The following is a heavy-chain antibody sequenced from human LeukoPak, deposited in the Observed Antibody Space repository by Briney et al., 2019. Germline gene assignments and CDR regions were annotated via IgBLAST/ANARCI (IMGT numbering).Heavy chain of an antibody. J-gene: IGHJ3*02. CDR3: ARDDIAVAGNDAFDI. CDR2: IWYDGSNK. V-gene: IGHV3-33*01. D-gene: IGHD6-19*01. Sequence: GGSLRLSCGASGFTFSSYGMHWVRQAPGKGLEWVAVIWYDGSNKYYADSVKGRFTISRDNSKNTLYLQMNSLRAEDTAVYYCARDDIAVAGNDAFDIWGQGTMVTVSS. CDR1: GFTFSSYG.